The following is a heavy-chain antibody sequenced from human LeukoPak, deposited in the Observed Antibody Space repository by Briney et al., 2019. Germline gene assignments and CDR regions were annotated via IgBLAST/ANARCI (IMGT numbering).Heavy chain of an antibody. Sequence: SETLSLTCTVSGGSISSSSSYWGWIRQPPGKGLEWIGSIYYSGSTYYNPSLKSRVTISVDTSKNQFSLKLSSMTAADTAVYYCARDRYYYDSSGKRFDPWGQGTLVTVSS. CDR2: IYYSGST. CDR1: GGSISSSSSY. D-gene: IGHD3-22*01. J-gene: IGHJ5*02. CDR3: ARDRYYYDSSGKRFDP. V-gene: IGHV4-39*07.